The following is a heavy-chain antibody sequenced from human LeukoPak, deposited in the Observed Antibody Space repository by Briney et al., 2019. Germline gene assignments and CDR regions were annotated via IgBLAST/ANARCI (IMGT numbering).Heavy chain of an antibody. J-gene: IGHJ4*02. V-gene: IGHV4-61*02. Sequence: SQTLSLTCTVSGGSISSGSYYWSWIRQPAGKGLEWIGRIYTSGSTNYNPSLKSRVTISVDTSKNQFSLKLSSVTAADTAVYYCAGQGYDFWSGYSYYFDYWGQGTLVTVSS. CDR1: GGSISSGSYY. CDR2: IYTSGST. D-gene: IGHD3-3*01. CDR3: AGQGYDFWSGYSYYFDY.